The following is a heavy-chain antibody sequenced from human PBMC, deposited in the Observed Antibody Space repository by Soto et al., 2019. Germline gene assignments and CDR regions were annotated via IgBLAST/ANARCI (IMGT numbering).Heavy chain of an antibody. Sequence: VHLSESGGGLVQPGGSLRLSCAASGFTFSSSAMSWVRQAPGKGLEWVATFRESGGTTHYADSVKGRFTISRDASKNMLNLKMNILRAEDTAIYYCAKDSHWGIISPTHDYWGQGTRVTVSS. V-gene: IGHV3-23*01. D-gene: IGHD3-16*01. CDR2: FRESGGTT. CDR1: GFTFSSSA. CDR3: AKDSHWGIISPTHDY. J-gene: IGHJ4*02.